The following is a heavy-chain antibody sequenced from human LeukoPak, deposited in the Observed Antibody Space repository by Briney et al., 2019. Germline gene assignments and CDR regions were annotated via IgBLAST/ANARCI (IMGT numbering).Heavy chain of an antibody. D-gene: IGHD1-20*01. Sequence: SQTLSLTCAISGDSVSNNSAAWNWIRQSPSRGLEWLGRTYYRSKWYNDYAVSVKSRITINPDTSKNHFSLQLTSVTAADTAVYYCVRVITGTSAYDYWGQGTLVTVSS. CDR3: VRVITGTSAYDY. CDR1: GDSVSNNSAA. V-gene: IGHV6-1*01. J-gene: IGHJ4*02. CDR2: TYYRSKWYN.